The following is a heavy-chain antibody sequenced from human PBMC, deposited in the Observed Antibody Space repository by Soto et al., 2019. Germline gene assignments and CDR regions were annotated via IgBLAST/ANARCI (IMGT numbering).Heavy chain of an antibody. J-gene: IGHJ5*02. CDR2: INSDGSST. V-gene: IGHV3-74*01. CDR3: AALAETYSSGWYNWFDP. CDR1: GFTLSSYW. D-gene: IGHD6-19*01. Sequence: PGGSLRLSCAASGFTLSSYWMHWVRQAPGNGLVWVSRINSDGSSTSYADSVKGRFTISRDNAKNTLYLQMNSLRAEDTAVYYCAALAETYSSGWYNWFDPWGQGTLVTVSS.